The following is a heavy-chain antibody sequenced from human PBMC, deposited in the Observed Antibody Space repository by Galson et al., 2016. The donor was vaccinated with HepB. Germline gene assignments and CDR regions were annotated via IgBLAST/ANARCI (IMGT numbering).Heavy chain of an antibody. J-gene: IGHJ3*02. D-gene: IGHD4/OR15-4a*01. CDR1: GFTFSSYW. Sequence: SLRLSCAASGFTFSSYWMSWVRQAPGKGLEWVANVKQDGSEKYYVDSVEGRFTISRDNTKNSLYLQMNSLRAEDTAVYYCTRGGSKVHGDHDASDIWGQGTTVIVSS. CDR3: TRGGSKVHGDHDASDI. V-gene: IGHV3-7*01. CDR2: VKQDGSEK.